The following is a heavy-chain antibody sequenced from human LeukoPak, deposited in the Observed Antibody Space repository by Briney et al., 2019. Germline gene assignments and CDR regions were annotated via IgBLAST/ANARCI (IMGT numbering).Heavy chain of an antibody. D-gene: IGHD3-3*01. V-gene: IGHV3-53*05. J-gene: IGHJ4*02. CDR2: IYSGGST. CDR3: ARDARYYDFWSGYYQY. CDR1: GFTVSSNY. Sequence: PGGSLRLSCSASGFTVSSNYMTWVRQAPGKGLEWVSIIYSGGSTYYADSVKGRFTISRDNSKNTLYLQMNSLRAEDTAVYYCARDARYYDFWSGYYQYWGQGTLVTVSS.